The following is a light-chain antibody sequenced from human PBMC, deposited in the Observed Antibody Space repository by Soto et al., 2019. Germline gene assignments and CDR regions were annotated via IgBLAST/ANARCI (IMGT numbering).Light chain of an antibody. J-gene: IGLJ3*02. CDR3: CSYAGSYSWV. CDR2: DVI. CDR1: SSDVGDYNY. Sequence: QSALTQPRSVSGSPGQSVTISCTGTSSDVGDYNYVSWFQQHPDKAPKLMIYDVIKRPSGVPDRFSGSKSGNTASLTISGLQAEDEADYYCCSYAGSYSWVFGGGTKLTVL. V-gene: IGLV2-11*01.